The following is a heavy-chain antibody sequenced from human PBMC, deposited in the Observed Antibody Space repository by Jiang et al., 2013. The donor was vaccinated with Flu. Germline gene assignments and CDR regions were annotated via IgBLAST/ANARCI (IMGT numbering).Heavy chain of an antibody. CDR3: ATDRSITTHVYYGLDI. J-gene: IGHJ6*02. Sequence: GAEVKKPGASVKLSCKASGLIFTAYSVHWVRLAAGQRPEWVGWINAGNGNTRYSQKFQGRVTITRDTSASTVYLEMSSLGSEDTSVYYCATDRSITTHVYYGLDIWGQGTTVTVSS. CDR2: INAGNGNT. D-gene: IGHD4-11*01. CDR1: GLIFTAYS. V-gene: IGHV1-3*01.